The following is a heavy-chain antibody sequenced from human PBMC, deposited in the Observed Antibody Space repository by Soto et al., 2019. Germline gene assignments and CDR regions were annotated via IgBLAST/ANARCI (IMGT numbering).Heavy chain of an antibody. Sequence: ASVNVSCKFSGYTLTELSMHWVRQAPGKGLEWMGGFDPEDGETIYAQKFQGRVTMTEDTSTDTAYMELSSLRSEDTAVYYCATYSTAMVTGIDYWGQGTLVTVSS. CDR3: ATYSTAMVTGIDY. CDR2: FDPEDGET. J-gene: IGHJ4*02. V-gene: IGHV1-24*01. D-gene: IGHD5-18*01. CDR1: GYTLTELS.